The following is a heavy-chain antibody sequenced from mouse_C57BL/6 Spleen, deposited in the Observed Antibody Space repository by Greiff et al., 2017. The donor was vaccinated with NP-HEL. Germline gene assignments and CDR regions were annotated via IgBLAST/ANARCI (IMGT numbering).Heavy chain of an antibody. CDR3: TPGCPMVTTFFDY. D-gene: IGHD2-1*01. Sequence: VHVKQSGAELVRPGASVKLSCTASGFNIKDDYMHWVKQRPEQGLEWIGWIDPENGDTEYASKFQGKATITADTSSNTAYLQLSSLTSEDTAVYYCTPGCPMVTTFFDYWGQGTTLTVSS. V-gene: IGHV14-4*01. CDR2: IDPENGDT. CDR1: GFNIKDDY. J-gene: IGHJ2*01.